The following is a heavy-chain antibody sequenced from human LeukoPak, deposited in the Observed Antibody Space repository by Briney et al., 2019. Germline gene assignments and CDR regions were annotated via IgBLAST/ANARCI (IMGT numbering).Heavy chain of an antibody. CDR3: ARDPFDCGGDCYSVNWCDP. V-gene: IGHV3-21*01. D-gene: IGHD2-21*02. Sequence: PGGSLRLSCGASGFTFSSYSMNWVRQAPGKGLEWVSSISSSSSYIYYADSVEGRFTISRDNAKNSLYLQINSLRAEDTAVYYCARDPFDCGGDCYSVNWCDPGGQGTLVTVSS. J-gene: IGHJ5*02. CDR1: GFTFSSYS. CDR2: ISSSSSYI.